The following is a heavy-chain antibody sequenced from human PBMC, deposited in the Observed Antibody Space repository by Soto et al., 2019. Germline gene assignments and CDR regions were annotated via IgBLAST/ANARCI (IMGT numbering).Heavy chain of an antibody. CDR2: ISYDGNNE. CDR1: GFTFSSYA. J-gene: IGHJ6*02. V-gene: IGHV3-30*18. Sequence: GGSLRLSCAASGFTFSSYAMSWVRQAPGKGLEWVAVISYDGNNEYYAEPVKGRFTISRDNSKNTVYLRVNSLRVEDTAVYYCAKDQGSGFYYPGLDVWGQGTTVTVSS. D-gene: IGHD3-22*01. CDR3: AKDQGSGFYYPGLDV.